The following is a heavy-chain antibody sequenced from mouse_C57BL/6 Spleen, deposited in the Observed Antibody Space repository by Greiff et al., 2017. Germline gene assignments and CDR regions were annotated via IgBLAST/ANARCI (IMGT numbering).Heavy chain of an antibody. CDR2: INYDGSST. CDR3: ARERYDYLDD. J-gene: IGHJ2*01. D-gene: IGHD2-4*01. Sequence: EVKLMESEGGLVQPGSSMKLSCTASGFTFSDYYMAWVRQVPEKGLEWVANINYDGSSTYYLDSLKSRFIISRDNAKNILYLQMSSLQSEDTATYYCARERYDYLDDWGQGTTLTVSS. CDR1: GFTFSDYY. V-gene: IGHV5-16*01.